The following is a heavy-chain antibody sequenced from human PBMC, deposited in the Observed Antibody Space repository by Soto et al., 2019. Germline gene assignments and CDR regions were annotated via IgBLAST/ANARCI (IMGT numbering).Heavy chain of an antibody. D-gene: IGHD6-13*01. J-gene: IGHJ4*02. V-gene: IGHV1-18*01. CDR3: ARTDSRPQDFDY. CDR1: GYTFTTYG. CDR2: ISTYNGNT. Sequence: ASVKVSCKASGYTFTTYGISWVRQAPGQGLEWVGWISTYNGNTNYAKKLQGRVTMTTDTSTSTVYMEMRSLRSGDTAVYYCARTDSRPQDFDYWGQGTLVTVSS.